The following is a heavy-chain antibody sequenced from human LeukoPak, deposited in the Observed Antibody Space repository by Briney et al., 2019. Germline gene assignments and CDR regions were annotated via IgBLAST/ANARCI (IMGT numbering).Heavy chain of an antibody. CDR1: GYTFTGYY. J-gene: IGHJ4*02. CDR2: INPNSGGT. CDR3: ARDRDYNFDY. D-gene: IGHD4-11*01. V-gene: IGHV1-2*06. Sequence: ASVKVSCKASGYTFTGYYMQWVRQAPGQGLEWMGRINPNSGGTAYAQKFQGRVTMTRDTSISTAYMEVSGLRSDDTAVYHRARDRDYNFDYWGQGPLVPVSS.